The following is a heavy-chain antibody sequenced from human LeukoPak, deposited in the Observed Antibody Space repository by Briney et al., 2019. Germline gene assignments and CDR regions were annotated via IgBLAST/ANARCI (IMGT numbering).Heavy chain of an antibody. CDR2: IKEDGSEK. CDR3: AREAQLERYFDY. V-gene: IGHV3-7*01. CDR1: GFTFSNFW. J-gene: IGHJ4*02. D-gene: IGHD1-1*01. Sequence: PGGSLRLSCAASGFTFSNFWMHWVRQAPGKGLEWVADIKEDGSEKYYADSVKGRFTISRDNAKNSLYLQMNSLRDEDTAVYYCAREAQLERYFDYWGQGTLVTVSS.